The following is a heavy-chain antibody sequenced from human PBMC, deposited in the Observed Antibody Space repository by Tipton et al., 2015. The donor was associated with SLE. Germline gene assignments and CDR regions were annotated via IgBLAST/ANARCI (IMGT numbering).Heavy chain of an antibody. V-gene: IGHV4-59*01. J-gene: IGHJ4*02. CDR1: GGSISSYY. CDR2: LPYSGST. Sequence: TLSLTCTVSGGSISSYYWSWIRQPPGKGLEWIGYLPYSGSTNYNPSLKSRVSISVDTSKNQSSLKMSPVTVADTAVYYCAREQKGFDSWGQGTLVTVSS. CDR3: AREQKGFDS.